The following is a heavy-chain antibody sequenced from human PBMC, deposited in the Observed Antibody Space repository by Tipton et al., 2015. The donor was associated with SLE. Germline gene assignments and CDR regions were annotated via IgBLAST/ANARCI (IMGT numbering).Heavy chain of an antibody. CDR3: ATTRLAFAFDI. D-gene: IGHD1-1*01. CDR2: INSDGSST. V-gene: IGHV3-74*01. Sequence: SLRLSCADSEFTLSSYWMHWVRQAPGKGLVWVSRINSDGSSTRFADSVKGRITISRDNAKNTLYLQMNSLRAEDTAVYYCATTRLAFAFDIWGQGTMVTVSS. CDR1: EFTLSSYW. J-gene: IGHJ3*02.